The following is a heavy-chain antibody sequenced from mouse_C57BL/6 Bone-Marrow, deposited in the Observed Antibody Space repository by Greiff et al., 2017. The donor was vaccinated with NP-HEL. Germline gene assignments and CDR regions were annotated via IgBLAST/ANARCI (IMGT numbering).Heavy chain of an antibody. D-gene: IGHD1-1*01. V-gene: IGHV1-64*01. CDR2: IHPNSGST. CDR1: GYTFTSYW. Sequence: QVQLQQPGAELVKPGASVKLSCKASGYTFTSYWMHWVNQRPGQGLEWIGMIHPNSGSTNYNEKFKSKATLTVDKSSSTAYMQLSSLTSEDSAVYYCANLFITTVVAPCAMDYWGQGTSVTVSS. J-gene: IGHJ4*01. CDR3: ANLFITTVVAPCAMDY.